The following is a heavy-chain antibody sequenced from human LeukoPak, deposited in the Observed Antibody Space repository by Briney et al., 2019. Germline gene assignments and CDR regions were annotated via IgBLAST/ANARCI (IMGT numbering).Heavy chain of an antibody. CDR2: IYYSGRT. CDR3: AREVVGATGWFDP. J-gene: IGHJ5*02. CDR1: GGSISTYY. V-gene: IGHV4-59*12. D-gene: IGHD1-26*01. Sequence: TSETLSLTCTVSGGSISTYYWSWIRQPPGKGLEWIGYIYYSGRTNYNSSLKSRVTVSIDTSKNQFSLKLTSVTAADTAVYYCAREVVGATGWFDPWGQGTLVTVSS.